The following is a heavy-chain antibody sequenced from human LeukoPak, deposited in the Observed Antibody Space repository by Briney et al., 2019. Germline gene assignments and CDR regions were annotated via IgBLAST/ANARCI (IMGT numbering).Heavy chain of an antibody. J-gene: IGHJ5*02. D-gene: IGHD2-2*01. CDR1: GYTFTGYY. Sequence: ASVKASCKASGYTFTGYYMHWVRQAPGQGLEWMGWINPNSGGTNYAQKFQGWVTMTRDTSISTAYMELSRLRSDDTAVYYCARGQDIVVVPAATNWFDPWGQGTLVTVSS. CDR3: ARGQDIVVVPAATNWFDP. V-gene: IGHV1-2*04. CDR2: INPNSGGT.